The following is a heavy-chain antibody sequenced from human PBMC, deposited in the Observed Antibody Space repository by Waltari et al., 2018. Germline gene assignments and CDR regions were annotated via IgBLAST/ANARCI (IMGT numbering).Heavy chain of an antibody. CDR3: ARIKGCGGDCYYEDY. D-gene: IGHD2-21*01. CDR1: GCSISSSCYY. V-gene: IGHV4-39*01. CDR2: SYYSGST. Sequence: QLQLQESGPGLEKPSETLSLTCTVSGCSISSSCYYWGWFRTPPGKGLEWIGSSYYSGSTYYNPSVNSRVTISVDTSKNQFSLKLSSVTAADTAVYYCARIKGCGGDCYYEDYWGQGTLVTVSS. J-gene: IGHJ4*02.